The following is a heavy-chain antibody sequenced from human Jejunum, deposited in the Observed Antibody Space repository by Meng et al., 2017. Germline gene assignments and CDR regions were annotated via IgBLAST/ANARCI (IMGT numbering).Heavy chain of an antibody. J-gene: IGHJ5*02. CDR1: GGYTTGYNAL. Sequence: QLQFQESGPGLVEPAETLSLTCPVSGGYTTGYNALWGWIRQPPGKGLGWIGTIDYSRTTTYYNPSLRSRVTITLDTSKNEISLKVTSVTAAETAIYYCARYSRIFGWLDPWGQGTLVTVSS. V-gene: IGHV4-39*07. CDR3: ARYSRIFGWLDP. CDR2: IDYSRTTT. D-gene: IGHD3-3*02.